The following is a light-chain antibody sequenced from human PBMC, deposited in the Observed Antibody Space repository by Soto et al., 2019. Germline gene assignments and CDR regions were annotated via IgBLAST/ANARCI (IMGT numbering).Light chain of an antibody. CDR2: EVS. V-gene: IGLV2-8*01. CDR3: SSYAGSNNPYV. Sequence: QSALTQPPSASGSPGQSVTISCTGTSSDVGGYNYVSWYQQHPGKAPKLMIYEVSKRPSGVPDRFSGSKSGNTASLTASGLQAEDEADYYCSSYAGSNNPYVFGTGTKLTVL. J-gene: IGLJ1*01. CDR1: SSDVGGYNY.